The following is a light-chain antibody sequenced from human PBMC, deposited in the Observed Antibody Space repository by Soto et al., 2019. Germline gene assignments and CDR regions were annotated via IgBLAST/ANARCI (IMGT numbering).Light chain of an antibody. Sequence: QSALTQPASVSGSPGQSITISCTGTSSDVGGYNYVAWYQQHPGKAPKLMIYDVSHRPSGVSNRFSGSKSGNTASLTISGLQAEDEDDYYCSSYTRSSTLVVFGGGTKLTV. CDR2: DVS. CDR1: SSDVGGYNY. V-gene: IGLV2-14*01. CDR3: SSYTRSSTLVV. J-gene: IGLJ2*01.